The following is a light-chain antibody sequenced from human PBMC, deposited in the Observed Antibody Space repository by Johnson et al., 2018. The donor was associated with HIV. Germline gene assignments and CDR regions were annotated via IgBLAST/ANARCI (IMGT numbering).Light chain of an antibody. Sequence: QSVLTQPPSVSAAPGQKVTISCSGSNSNIWNNYVSWYQQLPGTAPKLLIYDNNKRPSGIPDRFSGSKSGPSATLGITGLQTGDEAEYYCGTWDSSLSAYVFGTGTKVTVL. J-gene: IGLJ1*01. CDR3: GTWDSSLSAYV. CDR2: DNN. CDR1: NSNIWNNY. V-gene: IGLV1-51*01.